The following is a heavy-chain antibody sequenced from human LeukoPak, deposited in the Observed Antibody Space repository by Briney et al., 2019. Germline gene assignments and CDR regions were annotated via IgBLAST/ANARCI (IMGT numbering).Heavy chain of an antibody. V-gene: IGHV3-23*01. Sequence: PGGSLRLSCVASGFTFSTYVMTWVRQAPGKGLEWVSSISVSGGGTYYADSVRGRFTISRDNSKNTLYLHMNSLGAEDTAVYYCVKDWRDESNCGGDCLQYWGQGTLVTVSS. CDR3: VKDWRDESNCGGDCLQY. CDR1: GFTFSTYV. J-gene: IGHJ4*02. CDR2: ISVSGGGT. D-gene: IGHD2-21*02.